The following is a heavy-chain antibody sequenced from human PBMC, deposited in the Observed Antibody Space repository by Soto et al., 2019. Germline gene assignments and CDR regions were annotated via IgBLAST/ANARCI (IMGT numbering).Heavy chain of an antibody. V-gene: IGHV4-30-4*01. CDR3: ASGYYDILTGRDTKYYFDY. D-gene: IGHD3-9*01. CDR2: IYYSGNT. Sequence: SETLSLTCTLSGGSIINGDYYWRWIRQPPGKGLEWIGYIYYSGNTYYNPSLKSRVMISVDTSKNQFSLNLSSVTAADTAVYYCASGYYDILTGRDTKYYFDYWGQGALVT. J-gene: IGHJ4*02. CDR1: GGSIINGDYY.